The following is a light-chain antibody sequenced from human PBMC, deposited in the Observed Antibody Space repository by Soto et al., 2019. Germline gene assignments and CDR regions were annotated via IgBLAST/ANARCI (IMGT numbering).Light chain of an antibody. J-gene: IGLJ2*01. Sequence: QSALTQPASVSGSPGQSITISCTGTSSDVGGYNYVSWYQHHPGKAPQLIIYEVNNRPSGVSNRFPGSKSGNTASLAISGLQAEDEADYYCSSYASSSAVLFGGGTKLTVL. V-gene: IGLV2-14*01. CDR3: SSYASSSAVL. CDR2: EVN. CDR1: SSDVGGYNY.